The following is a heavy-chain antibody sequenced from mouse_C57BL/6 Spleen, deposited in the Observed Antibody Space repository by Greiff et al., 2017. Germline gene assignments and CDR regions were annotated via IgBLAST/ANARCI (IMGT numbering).Heavy chain of an antibody. J-gene: IGHJ2*01. D-gene: IGHD3-2*02. CDR1: GYSFTGYY. CDR3: ARSGDFDY. V-gene: IGHV1-43*01. Sequence: EVQLQQSGPELVKPGASVTISCKASGYSFTGYYMHWVKQSSEKSLEWIGEINPSTAGTSYNQKFKGKAKLTVDKSSSTAYLQIKSLTSEDSAVYYCARSGDFDYWSQGTTLTVSS. CDR2: INPSTAGT.